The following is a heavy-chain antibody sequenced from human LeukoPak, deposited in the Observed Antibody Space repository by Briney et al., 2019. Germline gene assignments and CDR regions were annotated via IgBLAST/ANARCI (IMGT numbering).Heavy chain of an antibody. J-gene: IGHJ4*02. V-gene: IGHV4-38-2*02. CDR3: ATIAVAGFEH. CDR1: GYSISSDYY. D-gene: IGHD1-1*01. CDR2: IYHSGSI. Sequence: SETLSLTCTVSGYSISSDYYWGWIRQVPGKGLEWIGSIYHSGSIYYNPSLKSRVTISVDTSKKQFSLRLSSVTAADTAVYYCATIAVAGFEHWGQGTLVTVSS.